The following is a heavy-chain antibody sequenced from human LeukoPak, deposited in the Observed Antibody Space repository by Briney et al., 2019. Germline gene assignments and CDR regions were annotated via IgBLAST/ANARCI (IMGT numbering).Heavy chain of an antibody. Sequence: PGGSLRLSCVASGFAFSNYGTHWVRQAPGKGLEWVTFMQYDGSVEFYADSVKGRFTISRDNSKNTAFLQMSGLRTEDTAVYYCATVFDFWGQGTLVTVSS. CDR1: GFAFSNYG. V-gene: IGHV3-30*02. CDR2: MQYDGSVE. CDR3: ATVFDF. J-gene: IGHJ5*01.